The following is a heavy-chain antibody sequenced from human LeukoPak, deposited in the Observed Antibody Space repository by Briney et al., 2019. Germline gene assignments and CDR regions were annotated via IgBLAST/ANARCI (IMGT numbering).Heavy chain of an antibody. D-gene: IGHD3-22*01. CDR3: ARYVRPTTGYYDSSGYYYFDY. CDR1: GGSISSSSYY. J-gene: IGHJ4*02. CDR2: IYYSGST. Sequence: SETLSLTCTVSGGSISSSSYYWGWIRQPPGKGLEWIGSIYYSGSTYYNPSLKSRVIISVDTSKNQFSRKLSSVTAADTAVYYCARYVRPTTGYYDSSGYYYFDYWGQGTLVTVSS. V-gene: IGHV4-39*07.